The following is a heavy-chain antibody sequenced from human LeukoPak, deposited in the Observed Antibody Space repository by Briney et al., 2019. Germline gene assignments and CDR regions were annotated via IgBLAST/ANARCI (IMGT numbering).Heavy chain of an antibody. CDR3: ARDLGDDYDILTGYYDY. J-gene: IGHJ4*02. CDR1: GFTFSSYA. Sequence: GGSLRLSCAASGFTFSSYAMHWVRQAPGKGLEWVAVISYDGSNKYYADSVKGRFTISRDNSKNTLYLQMNSLRAEDTAVYYCARDLGDDYDILTGYYDYWGQGTLVTVSS. V-gene: IGHV3-30*04. D-gene: IGHD3-9*01. CDR2: ISYDGSNK.